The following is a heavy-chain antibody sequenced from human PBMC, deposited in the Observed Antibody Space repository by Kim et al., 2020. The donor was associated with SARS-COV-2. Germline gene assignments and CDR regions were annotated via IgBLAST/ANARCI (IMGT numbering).Heavy chain of an antibody. Sequence: PAPKSRVTISVDTSQNQFSLKLGSVTAADTAVYYCARGVYGDYGMDVWGQGTTVTVSS. CDR3: ARGVYGDYGMDV. J-gene: IGHJ6*02. D-gene: IGHD4-17*01. V-gene: IGHV4-34*01.